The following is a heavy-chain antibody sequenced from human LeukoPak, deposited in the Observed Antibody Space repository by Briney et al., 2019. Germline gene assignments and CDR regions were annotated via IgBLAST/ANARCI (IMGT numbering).Heavy chain of an antibody. CDR1: GGTFSSYA. J-gene: IGHJ6*03. D-gene: IGHD6-6*01. CDR2: IIPIFGTA. V-gene: IGHV1-69*05. CDR3: ARESSSSDYYYYYMDV. Sequence: SVKVSCKASGGTFSSYAISWVRQAPGQGLEWMRGIIPIFGTANYAQKFQGRVTITTDESTSTAYMELSSLRSEDTAVYYCARESSSSDYYYYYMDVWGKGTTVTVSS.